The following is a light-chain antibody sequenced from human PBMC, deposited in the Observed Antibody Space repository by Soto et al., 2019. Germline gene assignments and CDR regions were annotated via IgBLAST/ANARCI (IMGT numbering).Light chain of an antibody. CDR3: QQSSNWPQFT. J-gene: IGKJ3*01. CDR2: DAS. CDR1: QSVSSH. Sequence: EMVLTQSPATLSLSPGERATLSCRASQSVSSHLAWYQQKPGQAPRLLIYDASNRATGIPARFSGSGSGTDFTLTISSLEPEDFAVYYCQQSSNWPQFTFGPGNKVDVK. V-gene: IGKV3-11*01.